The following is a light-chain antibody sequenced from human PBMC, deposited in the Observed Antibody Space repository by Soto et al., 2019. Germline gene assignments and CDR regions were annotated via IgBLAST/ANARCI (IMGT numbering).Light chain of an antibody. Sequence: QSALTQPASVSGSPGQSITISCTGTSSDIGTYVYVSWYQHHPGKAPKLIISEVGTRPSGVSYRFSGSKSVNTASLTISGLQAEDEADYYCSSYTYTSSVVFGGGTKLTVL. CDR3: SSYTYTSSVV. V-gene: IGLV2-14*01. CDR2: EVG. J-gene: IGLJ2*01. CDR1: SSDIGTYVY.